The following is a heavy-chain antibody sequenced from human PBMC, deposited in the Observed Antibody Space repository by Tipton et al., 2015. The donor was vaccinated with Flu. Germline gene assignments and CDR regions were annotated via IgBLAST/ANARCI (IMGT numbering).Heavy chain of an antibody. CDR3: ARHPGDSVRGLIDY. Sequence: TLSLTCSVSGYSIRSAYYWGWVRRPPGKGLEWIGTIFHSGTTYYNPSLKTRLTISVDTSKNQFSLRLSSVTAADTAVYYCARHPGDSVRGLIDYWGQGTLVTVSS. CDR1: GYSIRSAYY. D-gene: IGHD3-10*02. CDR2: IFHSGTT. J-gene: IGHJ4*02. V-gene: IGHV4-38-2*01.